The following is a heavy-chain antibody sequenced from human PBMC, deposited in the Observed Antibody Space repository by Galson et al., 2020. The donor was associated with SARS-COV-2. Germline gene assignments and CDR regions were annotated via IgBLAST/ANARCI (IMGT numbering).Heavy chain of an antibody. D-gene: IGHD3-22*01. CDR2: ISYDGTTI. CDR1: GFTFSSSA. Sequence: GGSLRLSCEASGFTFSSSAMHWVRQAPGKGLEWVAIISYDGTTIYKSDSVKGRFTISRDISKNILYLQMNRLRPEDTAVYYCARETDDESRSWYDYWGQGTLVTVSP. CDR3: ARETDDESRSWYDY. J-gene: IGHJ4*02. V-gene: IGHV3-30*04.